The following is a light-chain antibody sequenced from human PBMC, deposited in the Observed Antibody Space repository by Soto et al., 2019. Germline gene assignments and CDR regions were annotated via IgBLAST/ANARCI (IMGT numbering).Light chain of an antibody. CDR1: QSVSSN. CDR3: QQYGSSRWT. CDR2: GAS. V-gene: IGKV3-15*01. J-gene: IGKJ1*01. Sequence: EIVMTQSPATLSVSPGERATLSCRASQSVSSNLAWYQQKPGQAPRLLIYGASTRATGIPARFSGSGSGADFTLTIGRLEPEDFAVYYCQQYGSSRWTFGQGTKVDIK.